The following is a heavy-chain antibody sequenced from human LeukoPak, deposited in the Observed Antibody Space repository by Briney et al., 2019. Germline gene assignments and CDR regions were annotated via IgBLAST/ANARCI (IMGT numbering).Heavy chain of an antibody. Sequence: SVNVSCKASGGTFSSYAISWVRQAPGQGLEWMGGIIPIFGTANYAQKFQGRVTITADESTSTAYMELSSLRSEDTAVYYCASDYGDYNWFDPWGQGTLVTVSS. V-gene: IGHV1-69*13. CDR1: GGTFSSYA. D-gene: IGHD4-17*01. CDR3: ASDYGDYNWFDP. J-gene: IGHJ5*02. CDR2: IIPIFGTA.